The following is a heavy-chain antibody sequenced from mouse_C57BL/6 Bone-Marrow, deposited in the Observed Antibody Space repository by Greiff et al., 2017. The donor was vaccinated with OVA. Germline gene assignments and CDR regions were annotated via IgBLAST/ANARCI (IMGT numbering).Heavy chain of an antibody. CDR2: IDPSDSYT. D-gene: IGHD1-1*01. CDR3: APYYYGSSYWYFDV. Sequence: QVQLQQSGAELVRPGTSVKLSCKASGYTFTSYWMHWVKQRPGQGLEWIGVIDPSDSYTNYNQKFKGKATLTVDTSSSTAYMQLSSLTSEDSAVYYCAPYYYGSSYWYFDVWGTGTTVTVSS. CDR1: GYTFTSYW. J-gene: IGHJ1*03. V-gene: IGHV1-59*01.